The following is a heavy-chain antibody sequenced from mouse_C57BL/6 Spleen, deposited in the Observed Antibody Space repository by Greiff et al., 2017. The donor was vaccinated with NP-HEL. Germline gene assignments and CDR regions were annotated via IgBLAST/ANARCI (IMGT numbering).Heavy chain of an antibody. CDR2: IRNKANGYTT. CDR1: GFTFTDYY. V-gene: IGHV7-3*01. J-gene: IGHJ2*01. Sequence: EVKLMESGGGLVQPGGSLSLSCAASGFTFTDYYMSWVRQPPGKALEWLGFIRNKANGYTTEYSASVKGRFTISRDNSQSILYLQMNALRAEDSATSYCARSGHYFDYWGQGTTLTVSS. CDR3: ARSGHYFDY.